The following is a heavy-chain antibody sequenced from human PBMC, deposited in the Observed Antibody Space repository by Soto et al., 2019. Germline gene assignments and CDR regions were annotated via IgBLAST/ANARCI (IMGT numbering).Heavy chain of an antibody. CDR3: ARVLFMVRGVIMAY. Sequence: QVQLVQSGAEVKKPGASVKVSCKASGYTFTSYDINWVRQATGQGLEWMGWMNPNSGNTGYAQKFQGRVTMTRNTSISTGYMELSSLRSEDTAVYYCARVLFMVRGVIMAYWCQGTLVTVSS. D-gene: IGHD3-10*01. CDR1: GYTFTSYD. V-gene: IGHV1-8*01. CDR2: MNPNSGNT. J-gene: IGHJ4*02.